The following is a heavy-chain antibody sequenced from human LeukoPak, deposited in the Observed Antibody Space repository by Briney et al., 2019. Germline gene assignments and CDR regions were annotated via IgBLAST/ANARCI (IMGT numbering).Heavy chain of an antibody. D-gene: IGHD3-16*02. CDR2: ISYRGST. J-gene: IGHJ5*02. CDR1: GDSMRSYY. Sequence: SETLSLTCYVSGDSMRSYYWSWIRQPPGKGLEWIGYISYRGSTNYNPSLKSRVTISVDTSKSQFSLRLSSVTAADTAIYYCVRDFTQDRRFDPWGQGTPVPVSS. CDR3: VRDFTQDRRFDP. V-gene: IGHV4-59*01.